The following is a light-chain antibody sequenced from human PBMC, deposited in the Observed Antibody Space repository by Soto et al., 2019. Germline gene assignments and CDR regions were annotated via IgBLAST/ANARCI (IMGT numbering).Light chain of an antibody. V-gene: IGKV1-39*01. J-gene: IGKJ1*01. Sequence: DIQMTQSPSSLSASVGDRVTITCRASQSISSYLNWYQQKPGKAPKLLIYAASSLQSGVPTRFSGSGSGTDCVLTSSRLQDEDVVNYYCQQSNSTPLTFGQGTKLEIK. CDR3: QQSNSTPLT. CDR2: AAS. CDR1: QSISSY.